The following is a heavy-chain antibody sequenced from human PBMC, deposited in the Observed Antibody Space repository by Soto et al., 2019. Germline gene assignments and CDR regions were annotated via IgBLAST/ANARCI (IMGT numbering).Heavy chain of an antibody. J-gene: IGHJ6*02. CDR1: EFTFNNYG. V-gene: IGHV3-33*01. CDR2: ILNDGSNR. Sequence: QVQLVESGGGVVQPGRSLRLSCAASEFTFNNYGMHWVRQAPGKGLEWVAVILNDGSNRYHADSVKDRFTISRDNSKNTLYLQMNSLRAEDTAVYYCARDDEYSGNGMDVWGQGTTVTVS. D-gene: IGHD3-10*01. CDR3: ARDDEYSGNGMDV.